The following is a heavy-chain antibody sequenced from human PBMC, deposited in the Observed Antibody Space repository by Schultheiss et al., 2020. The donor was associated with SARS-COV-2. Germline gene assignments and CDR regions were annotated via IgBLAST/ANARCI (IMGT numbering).Heavy chain of an antibody. Sequence: ASVKVSCKASGYTFTSYDINWVRQATGQGLEWMGWMNPNSGNTGYAQKFQGRVTMTRNTSISTAYMELSSLRSEDTAVYYCARGYGDYVGYYGMDVWGQGTTVTVSS. CDR2: MNPNSGNT. CDR3: ARGYGDYVGYYGMDV. V-gene: IGHV1-8*01. CDR1: GYTFTSYD. J-gene: IGHJ6*02. D-gene: IGHD4-17*01.